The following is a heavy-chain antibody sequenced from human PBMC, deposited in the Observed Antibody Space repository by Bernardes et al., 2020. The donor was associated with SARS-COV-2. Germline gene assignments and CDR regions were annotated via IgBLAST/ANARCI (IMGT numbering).Heavy chain of an antibody. D-gene: IGHD1-26*01. J-gene: IGHJ4*02. CDR3: ARGSGNYYFDF. CDR1: GFTFSSYC. V-gene: IGHV3-74*01. Sequence: GGSLRLSCGASGFTFSSYCMHWVRQAPGKGLVWVSRINGDGSNINYADSVKGRFTISRDNAKNTLYLEMSSPRAEDTAVYYCARGSGNYYFDFWGQGTPVTGSS. CDR2: INGDGSNI.